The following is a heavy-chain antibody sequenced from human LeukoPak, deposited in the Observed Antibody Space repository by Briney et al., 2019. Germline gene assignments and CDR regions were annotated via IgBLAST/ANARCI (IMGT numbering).Heavy chain of an antibody. J-gene: IGHJ4*02. D-gene: IGHD2-15*01. CDR2: ISGSGGST. V-gene: IGHV3-23*01. CDR3: AKDLLYLAGVVAATGGFDY. CDR1: GFTVSTNY. Sequence: GGSLRLSCAASGFTVSTNYMNWVRQAPGKGLEWVSAISGSGGSTYYADSVEGRFTISRDNSKNTLYLQMNSLRAEDTAVYYCAKDLLYLAGVVAATGGFDYWGQGTLVTVSS.